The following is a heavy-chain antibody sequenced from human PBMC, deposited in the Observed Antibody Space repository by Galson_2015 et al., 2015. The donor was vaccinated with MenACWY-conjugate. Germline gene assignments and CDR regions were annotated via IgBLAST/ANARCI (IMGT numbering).Heavy chain of an antibody. CDR3: ARWVAVKMIEY. J-gene: IGHJ4*02. CDR1: GASISTDY. Sequence: SETLSLTCSVSGASISTDYWSWIRQPPGKGLEWIGCIHYSGSTKYNPSLKTRITMSLDTSENQFSLKLSSVTAADTAVYYCARWVAVKMIEYCGQGTLVTVSS. CDR2: IHYSGST. D-gene: IGHD6-19*01. V-gene: IGHV4-59*01.